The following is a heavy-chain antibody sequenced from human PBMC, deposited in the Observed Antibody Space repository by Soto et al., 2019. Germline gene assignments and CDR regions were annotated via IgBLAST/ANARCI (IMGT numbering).Heavy chain of an antibody. CDR2: IYYSGST. Sequence: PSETLSLTCTVSGGSISSYYWSWIRQPPGKGLEWIGYIYYSGSTNYNPSLKSRVTISVDTSKNQFSLKLSSVTAADTAVYYCAREGGNYDYIWGSYRPQDAFDIWGQGTMVTVSS. D-gene: IGHD3-16*02. CDR1: GGSISSYY. J-gene: IGHJ3*02. V-gene: IGHV4-59*01. CDR3: AREGGNYDYIWGSYRPQDAFDI.